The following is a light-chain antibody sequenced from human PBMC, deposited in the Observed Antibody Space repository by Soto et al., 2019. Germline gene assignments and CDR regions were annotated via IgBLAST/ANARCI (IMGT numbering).Light chain of an antibody. V-gene: IGKV1-5*01. CDR3: QQYNSYPWT. CDR2: DAS. J-gene: IGKJ1*01. Sequence: DVQITQSPSSLSASVGDSVTITCRPSQSISSWLAWYQQRPGKAPKLLIYDASSLESGVPSRFSGSGSRTEFTLTISSLQPDDFATYYCQQYNSYPWTFGQGTKV. CDR1: QSISSW.